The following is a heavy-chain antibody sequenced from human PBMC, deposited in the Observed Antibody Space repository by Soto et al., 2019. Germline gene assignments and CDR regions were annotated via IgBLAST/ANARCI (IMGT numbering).Heavy chain of an antibody. Sequence: QVQLVESGGGVVQPGRSLRLSCAASGFTFSSYGMHWVRQAPGKGLEWVAVRSYDGSNKYYADSVKGRFTIYRDNSKNTLYLQMNSLRAEDTAVYYCAKDAGSSGYYYSWYFDLWGRGTLVTVSS. CDR1: GFTFSSYG. CDR2: RSYDGSNK. V-gene: IGHV3-30*18. D-gene: IGHD3-22*01. J-gene: IGHJ2*01. CDR3: AKDAGSSGYYYSWYFDL.